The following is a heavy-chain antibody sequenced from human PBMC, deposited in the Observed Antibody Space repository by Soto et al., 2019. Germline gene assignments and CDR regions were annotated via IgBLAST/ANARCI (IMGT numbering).Heavy chain of an antibody. J-gene: IGHJ1*01. CDR1: GFTVSSNY. CDR3: ARVDYGSGCFPFQH. CDR2: IYSGGST. D-gene: IGHD4-17*01. V-gene: IGHV3-66*01. Sequence: GSLRLSRAASGFTVSSNYMSWVRQAPGKGLEWVSVIYSGGSTYYADSVKGRFTISRDNSKNTLYLQMNSLRAEDTAVYCCARVDYGSGCFPFQHWGQGTLVTVSS.